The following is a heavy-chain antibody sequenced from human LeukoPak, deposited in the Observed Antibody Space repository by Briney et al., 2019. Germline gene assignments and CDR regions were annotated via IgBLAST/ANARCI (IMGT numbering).Heavy chain of an antibody. CDR3: ARVAAWDSSGYLFDY. J-gene: IGHJ4*02. CDR1: GRTFSSYW. Sequence: GGSLRLSCAASGRTFSSYWMHWVRQAPGKGLVWVSRINSDGSSTSYAGSVKGRFTISRENAKNTLYLQMNSLRAEDTAVYYCARVAAWDSSGYLFDYWGQGTLVTVSS. CDR2: INSDGSST. D-gene: IGHD3-22*01. V-gene: IGHV3-74*01.